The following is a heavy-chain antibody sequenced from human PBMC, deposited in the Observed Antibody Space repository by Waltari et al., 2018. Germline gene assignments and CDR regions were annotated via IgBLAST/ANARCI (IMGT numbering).Heavy chain of an antibody. V-gene: IGHV3-7*01. CDR1: GFTFSSYW. J-gene: IGHJ4*02. Sequence: EVQLVESGGGLVQPGGSLRLSCAASGFTFSSYWMSWVRLAPGKGVEWVANIKKDGSEKYYVDSVKGRFTISRDNAKNSLYLQMNSLRAEDTAVYYCARDQRSRIAVADFDYWGQGTLVTVSS. CDR2: IKKDGSEK. D-gene: IGHD6-19*01. CDR3: ARDQRSRIAVADFDY.